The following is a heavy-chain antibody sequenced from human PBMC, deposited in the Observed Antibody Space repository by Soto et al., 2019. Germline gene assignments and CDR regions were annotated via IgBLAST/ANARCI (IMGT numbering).Heavy chain of an antibody. Sequence: QITLKESGPTLVKPTQTLTLTCTFSGFSFTTDGMGVGWIRQPTGKALEWLALIYWDDDKRYSPSLKSRLTITKDASRNQVVLTLTNMDPADTATYYCAPLYWAASGTRYYFDYWGQGTLVTVSS. CDR1: GFSFTTDGMG. CDR3: APLYWAASGTRYYFDY. CDR2: IYWDDDK. V-gene: IGHV2-5*02. D-gene: IGHD6-13*01. J-gene: IGHJ4*02.